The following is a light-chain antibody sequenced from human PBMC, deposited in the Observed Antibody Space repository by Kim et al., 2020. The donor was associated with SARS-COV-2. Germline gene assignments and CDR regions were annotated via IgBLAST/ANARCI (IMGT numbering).Light chain of an antibody. Sequence: GQSITISCTGTSSDGGGYNFVSWYQQHPGKAPKLMIYDVTNRPSGVSNRLSGSKSGNTASLTISGLQAEDEADYYCSSYTASSTRVFGGGTKLTVL. J-gene: IGLJ3*02. CDR3: SSYTASSTRV. V-gene: IGLV2-14*03. CDR1: SSDGGGYNF. CDR2: DVT.